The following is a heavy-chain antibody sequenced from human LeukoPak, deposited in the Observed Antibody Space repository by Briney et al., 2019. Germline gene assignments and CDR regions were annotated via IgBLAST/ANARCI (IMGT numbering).Heavy chain of an antibody. CDR3: ARVSFGYSRSWLGFDY. CDR1: GYTFTGYY. Sequence: GASVKVSCKASGYTFTGYYMHWVRQAPGQGLEWMGRINPNSGGTNYAQKFQGRVTITRDTSISTAYMELSRLRSDHTAVYYCARVSFGYSRSWLGFDYWGQGTLVTVSS. V-gene: IGHV1-2*06. J-gene: IGHJ4*02. CDR2: INPNSGGT. D-gene: IGHD6-13*01.